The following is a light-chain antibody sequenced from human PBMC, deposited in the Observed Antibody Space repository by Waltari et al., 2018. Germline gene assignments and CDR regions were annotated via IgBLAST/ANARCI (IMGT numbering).Light chain of an antibody. CDR1: QSLLHSDGKTY. J-gene: IGKJ4*01. V-gene: IGKV2D-29*01. Sequence: DVVMTQSPLSLPVTLGQPASISCRSSQSLLHSDGKTYLSWYLQKPGQPPHLLIFEVSNRLSGVPDRFRGSGSGTDFTLEISRVETEDVGAYYCLQTTQLPLTFGGGTKVEIK. CDR2: EVS. CDR3: LQTTQLPLT.